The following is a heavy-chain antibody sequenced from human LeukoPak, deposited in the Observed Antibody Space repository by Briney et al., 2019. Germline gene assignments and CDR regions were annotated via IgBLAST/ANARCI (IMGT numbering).Heavy chain of an antibody. CDR2: ISIGGIST. CDR3: AKMSDF. CDR1: GFTFSSYT. Sequence: GGSLRLSCAASGFTFSSYTMNWVRQAPGKGLEWVSAISIGGISTFYAESVKGRVTISRDNSKNTLYLQMNSPRAEDTAVYYCAKMSDFWGPGTLVTVSS. J-gene: IGHJ4*02. V-gene: IGHV3-23*01.